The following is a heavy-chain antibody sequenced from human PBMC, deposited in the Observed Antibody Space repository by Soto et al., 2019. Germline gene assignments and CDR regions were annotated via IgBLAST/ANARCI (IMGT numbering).Heavy chain of an antibody. CDR1: GDSVSSNSAA. D-gene: IGHD5-12*01. CDR2: TYYWSKWYN. Sequence: PSQTLSLTCAISGDSVSSNSAAWNWIRQSPSRGLEWLGRTYYWSKWYNDYAVSVKSRITINPDTSKNQFSLQLNSVTPEDTAVYYCVMLKGRGYEYQWFDPSDPGTLGTVSA. CDR3: VMLKGRGYEYQWFDP. V-gene: IGHV6-1*01. J-gene: IGHJ5*02.